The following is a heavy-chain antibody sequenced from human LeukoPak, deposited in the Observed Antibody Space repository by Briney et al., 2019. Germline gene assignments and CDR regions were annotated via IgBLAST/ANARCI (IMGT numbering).Heavy chain of an antibody. CDR3: AKDLRGGPYYDFWSGYYGDNWFDP. J-gene: IGHJ5*02. D-gene: IGHD3-3*01. Sequence: GGSLRLSCAASGFTFSSYWMSWVRQAPGKGLEWVSGLSGTGGSTYYADSVKGRFTISRDNSKNTLYLQMNSLRAEDTAVYYCAKDLRGGPYYDFWSGYYGDNWFDPWGQGTLVTVSS. CDR2: LSGTGGST. CDR1: GFTFSSYW. V-gene: IGHV3-23*01.